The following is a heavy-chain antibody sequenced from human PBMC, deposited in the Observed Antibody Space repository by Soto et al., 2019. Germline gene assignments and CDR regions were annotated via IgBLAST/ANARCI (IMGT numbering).Heavy chain of an antibody. V-gene: IGHV1-69*08. CDR3: ARDRRSSSWFDY. CDR1: GGTFSSYT. J-gene: IGHJ4*02. D-gene: IGHD6-13*01. Sequence: QVQLVQSGAEVKKPGSSVKVSCKASGGTFSSYTISWVRQAPGQGLEWMGRLIPILGIANYAQKFQGRVTITADKSTSTAYMELSSLRSEDTAVYYCARDRRSSSWFDYWGQGTLVTVSS. CDR2: LIPILGIA.